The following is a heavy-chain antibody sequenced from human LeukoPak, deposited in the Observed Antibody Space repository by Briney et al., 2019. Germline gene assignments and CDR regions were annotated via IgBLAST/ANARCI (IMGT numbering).Heavy chain of an antibody. Sequence: PSETLSLTCTVSGFSISSGYYWGWVRQPAGKGLEWIASRYHSGGTYYNPSLTSRVTISVDTSKNQFSLELSSVTAADTAVYYCARDVGSLDTAMVSFEYWGQGTLVTVSS. V-gene: IGHV4-38-2*02. J-gene: IGHJ4*02. CDR2: RYHSGGT. CDR3: ARDVGSLDTAMVSFEY. CDR1: GFSISSGYY. D-gene: IGHD5-18*01.